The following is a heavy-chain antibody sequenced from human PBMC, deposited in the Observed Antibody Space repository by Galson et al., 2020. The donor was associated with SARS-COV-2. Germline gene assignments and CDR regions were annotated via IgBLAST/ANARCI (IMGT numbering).Heavy chain of an antibody. J-gene: IGHJ4*02. CDR3: ARGPRRITMIVVVISRPYYFDY. CDR2: INHSGST. V-gene: IGHV4-34*01. D-gene: IGHD3-22*01. Sequence: SQASETLSLTCAVYGGSFSGYYWSWIRQPPGKGLEWIGEINHSGSTNYNPSLKSRVTISVDTSKNQFSLKLSSVTAADTAVYYCARGPRRITMIVVVISRPYYFDYWGQGTLVTVSS. CDR1: GGSFSGYY.